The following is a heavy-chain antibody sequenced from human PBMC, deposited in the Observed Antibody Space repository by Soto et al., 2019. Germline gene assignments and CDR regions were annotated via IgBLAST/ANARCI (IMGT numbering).Heavy chain of an antibody. D-gene: IGHD4-17*01. J-gene: IGHJ4*02. Sequence: EVQLLESGGGLVQPGGSLRLSCAASGFTFSTYAMTWVRQAPGKGLEWVSGITGSGGSTFYADSVKGRFTISRDNSKNTLYLQMNSLRAEDTAVYYCAKTFAETTVSDYWGQGTLVTVSS. CDR1: GFTFSTYA. CDR2: ITGSGGST. CDR3: AKTFAETTVSDY. V-gene: IGHV3-23*01.